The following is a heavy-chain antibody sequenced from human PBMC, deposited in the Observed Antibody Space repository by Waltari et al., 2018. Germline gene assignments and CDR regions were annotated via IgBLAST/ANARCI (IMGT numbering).Heavy chain of an antibody. CDR2: MTASGLM. CDR1: GFPFSTYT. CDR3: AKDEGARLAPTFGMDA. Sequence: EMQLVESGGALVQPGGSLRLSCAASGFPFSTYTMNWVRQAPGPGRGGVAVMTASGLMDYGDSVKGRFIISRDNSKNTLYLEMFRLRVEDTARYYCAKDEGARLAPTFGMDAWGQGTTVIVS. D-gene: IGHD6-6*01. J-gene: IGHJ6*02. V-gene: IGHV3-23*04.